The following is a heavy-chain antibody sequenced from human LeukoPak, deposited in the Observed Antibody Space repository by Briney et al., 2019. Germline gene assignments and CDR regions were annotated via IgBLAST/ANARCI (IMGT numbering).Heavy chain of an antibody. CDR1: GFTFRNYW. CDR2: INERATII. J-gene: IGHJ4*02. CDR3: VRDLILVWTPGDDFDH. V-gene: IGHV3-74*01. Sequence: GGSVRLSCAASGFTFRNYWMHWVRQAPGKGLEWVSRINERATIISYADSVKGRFTISRENARNTLYLQMNSLTAEDTAVYYCVRDLILVWTPGDDFDHWGQGTLVTVSS. D-gene: IGHD3-16*01.